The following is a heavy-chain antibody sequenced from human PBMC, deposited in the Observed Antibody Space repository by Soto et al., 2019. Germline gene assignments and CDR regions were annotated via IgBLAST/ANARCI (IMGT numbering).Heavy chain of an antibody. V-gene: IGHV1-2*02. D-gene: IGHD6-25*01. Sequence: QVRLVQSGAEVREPGASLKVSCQASGYTFIDYYIHWVRQVPGQGLQWMGWINPNGGGTKYVENFEGRGPMSGDTSISTAYLEVSGLRSDDTAIYFCASRHGYSSEWFFDYWGQGTLITVSS. CDR1: GYTFIDYY. J-gene: IGHJ4*02. CDR2: INPNGGGT. CDR3: ASRHGYSSEWFFDY.